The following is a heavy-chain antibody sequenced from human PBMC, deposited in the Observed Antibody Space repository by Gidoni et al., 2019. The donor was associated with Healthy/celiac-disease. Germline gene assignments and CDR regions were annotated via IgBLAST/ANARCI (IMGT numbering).Heavy chain of an antibody. CDR3: AKDGRRVTRYYYYGMDV. CDR2: ISYDGSNK. CDR1: GFTFSSYG. D-gene: IGHD4-4*01. V-gene: IGHV3-30*18. J-gene: IGHJ6*02. Sequence: QVQLVESGGGVVQPGRSLRLSCAASGFTFSSYGMHWVRQAPGKGLEWVAVISYDGSNKYYADSVKGRFTISRDNSKNTLYLQMNSLRAEDTAVYYCAKDGRRVTRYYYYGMDVWGQGTTVTVSS.